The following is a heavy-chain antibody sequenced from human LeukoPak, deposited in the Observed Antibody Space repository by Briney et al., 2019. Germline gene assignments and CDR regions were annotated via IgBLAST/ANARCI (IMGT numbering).Heavy chain of an antibody. CDR1: GGSISSSSYY. Sequence: TSETLSLTCTVSGGSISSSSYYWGWIRQPPGKGLEWIGSIYYSGSTYYNPSLKSRVTISVDTSKNQFSLKLSSVTAADTAVYYCAREEPHVTYYYDSSGQTGWFDPWGQGTLVTVSS. CDR3: AREEPHVTYYYDSSGQTGWFDP. D-gene: IGHD3-22*01. J-gene: IGHJ5*02. V-gene: IGHV4-39*07. CDR2: IYYSGST.